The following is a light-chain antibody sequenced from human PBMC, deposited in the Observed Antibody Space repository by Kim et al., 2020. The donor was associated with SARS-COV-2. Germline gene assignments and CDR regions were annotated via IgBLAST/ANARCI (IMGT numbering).Light chain of an antibody. CDR2: RDN. CDR3: QAWDSSIYV. CDR1: KLCDKY. Sequence: VSHGQTARINCSGDKLCDKYAPWYQQKPGQSPVVVIFRDNRRPSGSPERFSGSNSGNTSALTISGTQAMDEADYYCQAWDSSIYVFGTGTKVTVL. V-gene: IGLV3-1*01. J-gene: IGLJ1*01.